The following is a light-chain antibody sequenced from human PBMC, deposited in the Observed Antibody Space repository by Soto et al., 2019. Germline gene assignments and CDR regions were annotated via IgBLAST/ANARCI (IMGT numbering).Light chain of an antibody. CDR2: EVT. Sequence: QSVLTQPPSASGSPGQSVTISCTGTSSAVGGYNYVSWYRQHPGKAPKLMIYEVTKRPSGVPDRFSGSKSGNTASLTVSGLQAEDEADYYCSSYAGSNNLVFGGGTKVTVL. J-gene: IGLJ2*01. CDR1: SSAVGGYNY. CDR3: SSYAGSNNLV. V-gene: IGLV2-8*01.